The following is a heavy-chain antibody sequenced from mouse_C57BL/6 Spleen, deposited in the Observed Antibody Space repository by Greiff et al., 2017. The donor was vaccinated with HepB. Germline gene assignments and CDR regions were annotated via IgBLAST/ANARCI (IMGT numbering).Heavy chain of an antibody. CDR1: GYTFTDYN. CDR2: INPNNGGT. V-gene: IGHV1-22*01. J-gene: IGHJ2*01. CDR3: ARREGYFDY. Sequence: QVQQSGPELVKPGASVKMSCKASGYTFTDYNMHWVKQSHGKSLERIGYINPNNGGTSYNQKFKGKATLTVNKSSSTAYMELRSLTSEDSAVYYCARREGYFDYWGQGTTLTVSS.